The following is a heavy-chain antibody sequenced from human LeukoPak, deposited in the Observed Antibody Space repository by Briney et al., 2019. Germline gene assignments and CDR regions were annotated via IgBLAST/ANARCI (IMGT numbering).Heavy chain of an antibody. CDR1: GFIFGDFY. CDR2: IRSKAYGGTT. D-gene: IGHD3-10*01. V-gene: IGHV3-49*04. Sequence: GGSLRLSCTASGFIFGDFYVSWVRQAPGKGLEWVGLIRSKAYGGTTENAASVKGRFTISRDDSRGIAYLQMNSLKTEDTAVYYCTRFLAGSYYNALDYWGQGTLVTVSS. J-gene: IGHJ4*02. CDR3: TRFLAGSYYNALDY.